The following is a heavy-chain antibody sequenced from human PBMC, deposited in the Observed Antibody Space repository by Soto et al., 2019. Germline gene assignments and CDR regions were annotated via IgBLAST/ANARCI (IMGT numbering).Heavy chain of an antibody. V-gene: IGHV1-18*01. CDR3: AREVAYGDWFDP. D-gene: IGHD4-17*01. Sequence: QVQLVQSGVEVKKPGASVKVSCKTSGYTFTTYDISWVRQAPGQGLEWMGWISGYNGNTNYAQKLQGRVTITTDTSTRTAYMELRSLRSDDTAVYYCAREVAYGDWFDPWGQGTLVTVSS. CDR2: ISGYNGNT. CDR1: GYTFTTYD. J-gene: IGHJ5*02.